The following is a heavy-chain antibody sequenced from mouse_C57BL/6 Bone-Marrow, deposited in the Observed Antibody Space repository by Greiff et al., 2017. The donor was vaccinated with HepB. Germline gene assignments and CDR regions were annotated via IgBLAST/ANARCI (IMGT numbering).Heavy chain of an antibody. CDR3: ARGIYYNSSPYFDS. CDR2: IYPGGGFT. Sequence: QVHVKQSGAELVRPGTSVKMSCKAAGYTFTNYWIGWVKERPGHGLEWIGDIYPGGGFTNYNENFKGKATLTADTSSSTAYMQLSSLTSEDSAIYHCARGIYYNSSPYFDSWGQGTTLTVSS. J-gene: IGHJ2*01. V-gene: IGHV1-63*02. CDR1: GYTFTNYW. D-gene: IGHD1-1*01.